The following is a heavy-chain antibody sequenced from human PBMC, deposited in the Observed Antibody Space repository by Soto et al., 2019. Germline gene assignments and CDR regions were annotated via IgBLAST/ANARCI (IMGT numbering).Heavy chain of an antibody. D-gene: IGHD3-22*01. CDR3: ARGASYYYDSSGYYYFDY. V-gene: IGHV4-30-2*01. CDR2: IYHSGST. Sequence: QLQLQESGSGLVKPSQTLSLTCAVSGGSSSSGGYSWSWIRQPPEKGLDGIGYIYHSGSTYYNPSLKSRVTISVDRSKNQFSLKLSSVTAADTAVYYCARGASYYYDSSGYYYFDYWGQGTLVTVSS. J-gene: IGHJ4*02. CDR1: GGSSSSGGYS.